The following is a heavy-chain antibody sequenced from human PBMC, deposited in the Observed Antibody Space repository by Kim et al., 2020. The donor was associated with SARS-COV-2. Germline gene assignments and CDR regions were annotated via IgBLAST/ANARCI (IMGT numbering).Heavy chain of an antibody. CDR3: ARDGYDILIGGTVFF. J-gene: IGHJ3*01. D-gene: IGHD3-9*01. V-gene: IGHV3-30*04. CDR1: GFTFSSYA. Sequence: GGSLRLSCAASGFTFSSYAMHWVRQAPGKGLEWVAVISYDGSNKYYADSVKGRFTISRENSKNTLYLQMNSLRAEDTAVYYCARDGYDILIGGTVFFWGQGTMVTVSS. CDR2: ISYDGSNK.